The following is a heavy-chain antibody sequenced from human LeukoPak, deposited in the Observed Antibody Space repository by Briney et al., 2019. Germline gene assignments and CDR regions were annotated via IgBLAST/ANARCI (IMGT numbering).Heavy chain of an antibody. Sequence: GASVKVSCKTSGYTFPDYFIHWVRQPPGQGLEWMGRINANSGRTEYQQKFQGRFTMTRDTSISTAYVEVNWLISDDTAIYYCARDVSSTPNWEFDYWGQGTLVTVSS. CDR3: ARDVSSTPNWEFDY. CDR2: INANSGRT. V-gene: IGHV1-2*06. CDR1: GYTFPDYF. J-gene: IGHJ4*02. D-gene: IGHD1-26*01.